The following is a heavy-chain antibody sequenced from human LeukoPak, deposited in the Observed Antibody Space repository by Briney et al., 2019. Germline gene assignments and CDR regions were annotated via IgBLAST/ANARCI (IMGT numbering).Heavy chain of an antibody. D-gene: IGHD6-19*01. CDR3: AKDSGRTGIAVAGYFDY. Sequence: PGGSLRLSCAASGFTFSSYGMHWVRQAPGKGLEWVAVISYDGSNKYYADSVKGRFTISRDNSKNTLYLQMNSLRAEDTAVYYCAKDSGRTGIAVAGYFDYWGQGTLVTVSS. V-gene: IGHV3-30*18. CDR2: ISYDGSNK. J-gene: IGHJ4*02. CDR1: GFTFSSYG.